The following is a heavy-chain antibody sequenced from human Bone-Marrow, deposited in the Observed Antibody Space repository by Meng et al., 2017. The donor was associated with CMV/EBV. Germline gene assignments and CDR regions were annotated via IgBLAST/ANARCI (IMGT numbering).Heavy chain of an antibody. Sequence: GESLKISCAASGFTFSSYAMSWVRQAPGKGLEWVSAISGSGGSTYYADSVKGRFTISRDNSKNTLYLQMNSLRAEDTAVYYCAKDYFVVVPAAMPDHWGQGTLVTVAS. CDR2: ISGSGGST. CDR1: GFTFSSYA. D-gene: IGHD2-2*01. CDR3: AKDYFVVVPAAMPDH. J-gene: IGHJ5*02. V-gene: IGHV3-23*01.